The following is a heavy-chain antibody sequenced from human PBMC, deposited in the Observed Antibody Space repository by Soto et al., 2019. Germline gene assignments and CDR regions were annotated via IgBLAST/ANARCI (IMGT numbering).Heavy chain of an antibody. CDR2: INPSGGST. D-gene: IGHD6-6*01. Sequence: ASVKVSCKASGYTFTSYYMHWVRQAPGQGLEWMGIINPSGGSTSYAQKFQGRVTMTRDTSTSTVYMELSSLRSEDTAVYYCAIGATEYRRYYGMVVWGQGTTVNVSS. J-gene: IGHJ6*02. CDR1: GYTFTSYY. CDR3: AIGATEYRRYYGMVV. V-gene: IGHV1-46*01.